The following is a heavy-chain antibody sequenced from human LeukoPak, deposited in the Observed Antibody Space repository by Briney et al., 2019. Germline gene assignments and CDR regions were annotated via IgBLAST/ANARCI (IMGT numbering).Heavy chain of an antibody. Sequence: PGRSLRLSCAASGFSFSSYGMHWVRQAPGKGLEWVAVIWYDGSNKYYADSVKGRFTISRDNSKNTLYLQMNSLRAEDTAVYYCVKDRTTSYFDYWGQGTLVTVSP. J-gene: IGHJ4*02. V-gene: IGHV3-33*06. CDR3: VKDRTTSYFDY. CDR2: IWYDGSNK. CDR1: GFSFSSYG. D-gene: IGHD4-17*01.